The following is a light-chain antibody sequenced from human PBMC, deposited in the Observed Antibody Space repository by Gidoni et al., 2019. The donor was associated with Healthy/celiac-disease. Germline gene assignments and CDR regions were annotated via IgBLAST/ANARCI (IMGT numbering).Light chain of an antibody. CDR2: YKSDQDK. J-gene: IGLJ3*02. CDR3: MIWHSSAWV. Sequence: QAVLTQPASLSASPGASASPTCTLRSCINVCTYRIYWYQQKPGSPPQYLLMYKSDQDKQQGSGVPSRFSGSKDASANAGILLISGLQSEDEADYYCMIWHSSAWVFGGGTKLTVL. V-gene: IGLV5-45*01. CDR1: SCINVCTYR.